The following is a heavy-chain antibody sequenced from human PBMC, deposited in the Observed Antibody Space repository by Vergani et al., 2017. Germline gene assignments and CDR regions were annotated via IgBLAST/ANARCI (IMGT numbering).Heavy chain of an antibody. CDR1: GGSISSYY. CDR2: IYYSGST. CDR3: ARDLSRYYDSSGYYLSFDY. Sequence: QVQLQESGPGLVKPSETLSLTCTVSGGSISSYYWSWIRQPPGKGLEWIGYIYYSGSTNYNPSLKSRVTISVDTSKNQFSLKLSSVTAADTAVYYCARDLSRYYDSSGYYLSFDYWGQGTLVTVSS. D-gene: IGHD3-22*01. V-gene: IGHV4-59*12. J-gene: IGHJ4*02.